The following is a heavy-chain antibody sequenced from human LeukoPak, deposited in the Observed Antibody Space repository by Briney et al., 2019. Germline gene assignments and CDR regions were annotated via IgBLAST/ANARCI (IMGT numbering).Heavy chain of an antibody. Sequence: ASVKVSCKASEYAFSVYHIHWVRQAPGQGLEWMGWINPNSGGTNYAQKFQGRVTMTRDTSISTAYMELSRLRSDDTAVYYCARDSGGYWGQGTLVTVSS. CDR3: ARDSGGY. CDR1: EYAFSVYH. V-gene: IGHV1-2*02. CDR2: INPNSGGT. J-gene: IGHJ4*02.